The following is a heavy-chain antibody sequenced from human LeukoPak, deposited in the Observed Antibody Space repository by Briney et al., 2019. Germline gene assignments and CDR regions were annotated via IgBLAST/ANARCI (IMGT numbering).Heavy chain of an antibody. J-gene: IGHJ6*03. Sequence: PGGSLRLSCAASGFTFSSYSINWVRQAPGKGLEWVSSISSSSSYIYYADSVKGRFTISRDNAKNSLYLQLNSLRAEDTALYYCARSSSSSYYYYMDVWGKGTTVTVSS. CDR3: ARSSSSSYYYYMDV. V-gene: IGHV3-21*04. CDR2: ISSSSSYI. D-gene: IGHD6-6*01. CDR1: GFTFSSYS.